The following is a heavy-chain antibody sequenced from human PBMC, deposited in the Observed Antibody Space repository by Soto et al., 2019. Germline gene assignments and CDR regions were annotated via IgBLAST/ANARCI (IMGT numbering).Heavy chain of an antibody. CDR2: IFYSENT. D-gene: IGHD3-10*01. CDR1: GGSIGTYY. Sequence: SETLSLTCTVSGGSIGTYYWSWIRQPPGKGLEWIGYIFYSENTNYNPSLKSRVTISVDTSKNQFSLKLSSVTAADTAVYYCARGGSYYSWYWGQGTLVTVSS. J-gene: IGHJ4*02. V-gene: IGHV4-59*01. CDR3: ARGGSYYSWY.